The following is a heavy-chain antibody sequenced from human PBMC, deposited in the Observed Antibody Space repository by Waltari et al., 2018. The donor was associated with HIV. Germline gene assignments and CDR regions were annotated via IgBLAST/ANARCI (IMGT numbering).Heavy chain of an antibody. Sequence: EVQLVESGGDLLKPGGCLRLSCAASGFTLNRVWMSWVRQEPGKVLEWVGLIKTKGDVGATYYAAAVKGRCTIVRDESKKSVYLQMNSMKIEDTVVYYCTAEEDYGSGIHFDYWGQGTLVTVSS. D-gene: IGHD3-10*01. J-gene: IGHJ4*02. V-gene: IGHV3-15*01. CDR3: TAEEDYGSGIHFDY. CDR2: IKTKGDVGAT. CDR1: GFTLNRVW.